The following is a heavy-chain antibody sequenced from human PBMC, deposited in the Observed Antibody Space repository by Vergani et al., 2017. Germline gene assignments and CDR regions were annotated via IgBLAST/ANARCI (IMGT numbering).Heavy chain of an antibody. V-gene: IGHV4-34*01. J-gene: IGHJ5*02. CDR2: INHSGST. CDR3: ATSQPPNYDFGSGYRDNNWFDP. CDR1: GGSFSGYY. D-gene: IGHD3-3*01. Sequence: QVQLQQWGAGLLKPSETLSLTFAVYGGSFSGYYWSWIRQPPGKGLEWIGEINHSGSTNYNPSLKSRVTISVDTSKNQFSLKLSSVTAADTAVYYCATSQPPNYDFGSGYRDNNWFDPWGQGTLVTVSS.